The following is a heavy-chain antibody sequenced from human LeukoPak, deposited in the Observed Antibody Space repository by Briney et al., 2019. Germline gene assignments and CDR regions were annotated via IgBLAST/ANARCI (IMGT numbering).Heavy chain of an antibody. CDR3: ARDYESGYYDSSGYYDDY. CDR2: ISAYNGNT. V-gene: IGHV1-18*01. D-gene: IGHD3-22*01. J-gene: IGHJ4*02. CDR1: GYTFTSYG. Sequence: ASVKVSCKASGYTFTSYGISWVRQAPGQGLEWMGWISAYNGNTNYAQKLQGRVTMTTDASTSTAYMELRGLRSDDTAVYYCARDYESGYYDSSGYYDDYWGQGTLVTVSS.